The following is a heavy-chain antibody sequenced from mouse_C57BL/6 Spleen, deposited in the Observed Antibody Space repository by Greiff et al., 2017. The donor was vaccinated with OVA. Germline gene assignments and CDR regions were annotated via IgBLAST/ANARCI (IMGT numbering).Heavy chain of an antibody. D-gene: IGHD4-1*01. CDR3: ARGDWDGENY. J-gene: IGHJ2*01. Sequence: EVQLQESGPGLVKPSQSLSLTCSVTGYSITSGYYWNWIRQFPGNKLEWMGYISYDGSNNYNPSLKNRISITRDTSKNQFFLKLNSVTTEDTATYYCARGDWDGENYWGQGTTLTVSS. V-gene: IGHV3-6*01. CDR2: ISYDGSN. CDR1: GYSITSGYY.